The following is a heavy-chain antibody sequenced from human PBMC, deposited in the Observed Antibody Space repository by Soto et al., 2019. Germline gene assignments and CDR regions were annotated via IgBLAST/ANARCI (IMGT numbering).Heavy chain of an antibody. D-gene: IGHD6-19*01. Sequence: ASVKVSCKASGYTFTSYGISWVRQAPGQGLEWMGWISAYNGNTNYAQKLQGRVTMTTDTSASTAYMELRSLSSDDTAMYYCARDGFSSGWYVYWGQGTLVTVSS. V-gene: IGHV1-18*01. J-gene: IGHJ4*02. CDR2: ISAYNGNT. CDR1: GYTFTSYG. CDR3: ARDGFSSGWYVY.